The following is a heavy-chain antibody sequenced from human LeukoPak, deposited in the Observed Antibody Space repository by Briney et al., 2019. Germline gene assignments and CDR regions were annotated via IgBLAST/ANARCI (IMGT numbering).Heavy chain of an antibody. CDR1: GGTFSSYA. V-gene: IGHV1-69*13. J-gene: IGHJ5*02. CDR2: IIPIFGTA. Sequence: GASVKVSRKASGGTFSSYAISWVRQAPGQGLEWMGGIIPIFGTANYAQKFQGRVTITADESTSTAYMELSSLRSEDTAVYYCARDVTMIVVVNKYNWFDPWGQGTLVTVSS. CDR3: ARDVTMIVVVNKYNWFDP. D-gene: IGHD3-22*01.